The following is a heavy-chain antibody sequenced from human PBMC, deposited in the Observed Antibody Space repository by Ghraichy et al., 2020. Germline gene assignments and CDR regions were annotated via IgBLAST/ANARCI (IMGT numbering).Heavy chain of an antibody. J-gene: IGHJ3*02. CDR3: ARDEGSSYGHDSFDI. D-gene: IGHD5-18*01. Sequence: ESLNISCTVSGGSMSNYYWSWIRQPPGKGLEWIGYIYYSGSTNYNPSLNSRVTISVDTSKNQFSLKVSSVTAADTAVYYCARDEGSSYGHDSFDIWGQGTMVTVSS. CDR1: GGSMSNYY. CDR2: IYYSGST. V-gene: IGHV4-59*01.